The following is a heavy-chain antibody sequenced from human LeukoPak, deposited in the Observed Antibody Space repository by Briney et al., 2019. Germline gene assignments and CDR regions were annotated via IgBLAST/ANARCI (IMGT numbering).Heavy chain of an antibody. J-gene: IGHJ4*02. Sequence: GGSLRLSCAASGFTFSAYGMHWVRQAPGKGLEWVSVVWYDGSNKFYGDSVKGRFTISRDNSKNTVYLQMNSLRAEDTAVYYCVRDPYEAYWGQGTLVTVSS. CDR3: VRDPYEAY. CDR2: VWYDGSNK. CDR1: GFTFSAYG. V-gene: IGHV3-33*01. D-gene: IGHD5-12*01.